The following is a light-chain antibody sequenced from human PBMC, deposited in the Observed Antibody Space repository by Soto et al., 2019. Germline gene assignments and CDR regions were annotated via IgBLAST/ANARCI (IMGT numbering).Light chain of an antibody. J-gene: IGKJ4*01. CDR3: QHYGRSPLT. Sequence: EIVLTQSPGTLSLSPGERAALSCRASQSVSSSYLAWYQQKPGQAPRLLMYGASSRTTGIPDRFSGIGSGTDFTLTISRLEPEDFAVYYCQHYGRSPLTFGGGTKVAIK. CDR1: QSVSSSY. CDR2: GAS. V-gene: IGKV3-20*01.